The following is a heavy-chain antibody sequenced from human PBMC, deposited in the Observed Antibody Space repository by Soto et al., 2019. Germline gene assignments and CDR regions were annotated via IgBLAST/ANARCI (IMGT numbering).Heavy chain of an antibody. D-gene: IGHD2-2*01. CDR2: FYYSGST. CDR1: GGSISTSTYS. CDR3: ARLGGYCSTSCYGYYGMDV. V-gene: IGHV4-39*01. J-gene: IGHJ6*02. Sequence: SESLSLTCTVSGGSISTSTYSWGWIRQPPVKGLEWIGTFYYSGSTYYNPSLESRVTISVDTSKNQFSLKVSSLTAADTAVYYCARLGGYCSTSCYGYYGMDVWGQGTTVT.